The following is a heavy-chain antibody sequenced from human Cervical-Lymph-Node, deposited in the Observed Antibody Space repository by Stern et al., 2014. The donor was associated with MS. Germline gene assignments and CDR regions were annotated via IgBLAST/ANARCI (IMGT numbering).Heavy chain of an antibody. J-gene: IGHJ4*02. CDR3: ARVVSYGDHDYFDY. V-gene: IGHV4-31*03. D-gene: IGHD4-17*01. CDR1: GGSINSGGYY. Sequence: QLQLQESGPGLVKPSQTVSLTCNVSGGSINSGGYYWSWVRQHPGKGLEWIGYIYYLGNTYYNPTLKSRATISVDTSKNQFSLRLSSVTAADTAVYYCARVVSYGDHDYFDYWGPGTLVTVSS. CDR2: IYYLGNT.